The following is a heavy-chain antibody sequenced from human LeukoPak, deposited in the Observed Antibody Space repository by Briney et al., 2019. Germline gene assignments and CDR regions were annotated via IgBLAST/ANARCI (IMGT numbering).Heavy chain of an antibody. CDR2: INHSGST. V-gene: IGHV4-34*01. CDR3: ARGLPSPITMIVVDERVSSPFDY. Sequence: PSETLSLTCAVYGGSFSGYYWSWIRQPPGKGLEWIGEINHSGSTNYNPSLKSRVTISVDTSKNQFSLKLSSVTAADTAVYYCARGLPSPITMIVVDERVSSPFDYWGQGTLVTVSS. J-gene: IGHJ4*02. CDR1: GGSFSGYY. D-gene: IGHD3-22*01.